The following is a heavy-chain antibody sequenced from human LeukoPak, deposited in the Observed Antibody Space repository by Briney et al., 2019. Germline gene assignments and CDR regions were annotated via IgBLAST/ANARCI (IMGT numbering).Heavy chain of an antibody. J-gene: IGHJ4*02. V-gene: IGHV3-48*04. CDR2: ISSSSSTI. Sequence: GGSLRLSCAASGFTFSSYSMNWVRQAPGKGLEWVSYISSSSSTIYYADSVKGRFTISRDNAKNSLYLQMSSLRAEDTAVYYCARGGAVAGINHSRRTLGYWGQGTLVTVSS. CDR1: GFTFSSYS. CDR3: ARGGAVAGINHSRRTLGY. D-gene: IGHD6-19*01.